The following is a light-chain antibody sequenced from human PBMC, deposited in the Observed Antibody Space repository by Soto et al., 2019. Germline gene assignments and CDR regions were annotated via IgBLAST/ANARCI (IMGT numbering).Light chain of an antibody. J-gene: IGLJ1*01. CDR1: KLGDKY. V-gene: IGLV3-1*01. CDR2: QDS. Sequence: SYELTQPPSVSVSPGQTASITCSGDKLGDKYACWYQQKPGQSPVLVIYQDSKRPSGIPERFSGCNSGNTATLTISGTQAMDEADYYCQAWDSSTHYVFGTGTKLTVL. CDR3: QAWDSSTHYV.